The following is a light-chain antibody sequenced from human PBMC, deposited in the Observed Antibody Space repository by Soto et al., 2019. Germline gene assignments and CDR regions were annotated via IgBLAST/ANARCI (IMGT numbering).Light chain of an antibody. CDR3: QQYNSSPT. V-gene: IGKV1-5*03. Sequence: DIPMTQSPSTLSASVGDRVTITCRASQSISSWLAWYQQKPGKAPKLLIYKASSLESGVPSRFSGSGSGTEFTFTISSLQPDDFATYYCQQYNSSPTFGQGTKVEIK. J-gene: IGKJ1*01. CDR2: KAS. CDR1: QSISSW.